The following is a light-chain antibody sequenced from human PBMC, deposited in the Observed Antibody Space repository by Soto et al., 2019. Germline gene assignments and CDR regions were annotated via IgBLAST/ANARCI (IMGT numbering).Light chain of an antibody. J-gene: IGKJ1*01. CDR2: DAS. V-gene: IGKV1-39*01. CDR1: QSISSW. Sequence: DIQMTQSPSTLSASVGDRVTITCRASQSISSWLAWYQQKPGKAPKLLIYDASSLESGVPSRFSGSGSGTDFTLTISSLQPEDFATYYCQQSYSSSPTFGQGTKVDIK. CDR3: QQSYSSSPT.